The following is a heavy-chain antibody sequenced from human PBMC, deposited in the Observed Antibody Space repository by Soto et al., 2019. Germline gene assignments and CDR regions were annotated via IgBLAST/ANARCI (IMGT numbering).Heavy chain of an antibody. CDR2: ISWNGAAT. D-gene: IGHD3-10*01. CDR1: GFTFDDYA. V-gene: IGHV3-9*01. CDR3: ANLPLYGSGCDC. J-gene: IGHJ4*02. Sequence: EAQLVESGGGLVQPGRSLRLSCVASGFTFDDYAIHWVRQAPGKGLEWVSGISWNGAATGYADSVKGRFTISRGHAKNSLYLQMSSLRAEDTAIYYCANLPLYGSGCDCWGQGALVTVSA.